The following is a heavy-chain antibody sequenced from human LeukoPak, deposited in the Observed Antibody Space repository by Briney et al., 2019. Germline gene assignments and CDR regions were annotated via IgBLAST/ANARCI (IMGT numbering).Heavy chain of an antibody. CDR3: AKDKRPAHNGSPFDY. Sequence: PGRSLRLSCAASGFTFDDYAMHWVRHAPGKGLEWVSGISWNSGSIGYADSVKGRFTISRDNAKNSLYLQMNGLRAEDTALYYCAKDKRPAHNGSPFDYWGQGTLVTVSS. J-gene: IGHJ4*02. CDR2: ISWNSGSI. V-gene: IGHV3-9*01. CDR1: GFTFDDYA. D-gene: IGHD2-8*01.